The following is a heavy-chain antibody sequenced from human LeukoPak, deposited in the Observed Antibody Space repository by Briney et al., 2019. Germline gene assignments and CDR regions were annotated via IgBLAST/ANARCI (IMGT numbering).Heavy chain of an antibody. J-gene: IGHJ4*02. CDR3: ARSKTGIFDY. Sequence: PSETLSLTCTVSGGSISSSSYYWGWIRQPPGKGLEWIGSIYYSGSTNYSPSLMTRVTISVDTSKNQFALKLSSVTAADTAVYYCARSKTGIFDYWGQGILVTVSS. CDR1: GGSISSSSYY. V-gene: IGHV4-39*06. D-gene: IGHD7-27*01. CDR2: IYYSGST.